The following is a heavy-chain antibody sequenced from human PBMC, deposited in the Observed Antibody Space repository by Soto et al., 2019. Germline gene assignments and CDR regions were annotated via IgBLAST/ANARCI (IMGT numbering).Heavy chain of an antibody. V-gene: IGHV4-39*01. CDR3: ASQAAVGTRRGACYFDY. Sequence: QLQLQESGPGLVKPSETLSLTCTVSGDSISSSIYYWGWIRQPPGKGLERIGTIYYSGSTFYNPSLKSRVPLPVATSKNQFSLRRSSVTAAERALYYCASQAAVGTRRGACYFDYWGQGTLVTVSS. CDR1: GDSISSSIYY. D-gene: IGHD6-13*01. CDR2: IYYSGST. J-gene: IGHJ4*02.